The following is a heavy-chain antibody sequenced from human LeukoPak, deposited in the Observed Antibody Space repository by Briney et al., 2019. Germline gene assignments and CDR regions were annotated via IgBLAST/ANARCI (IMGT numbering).Heavy chain of an antibody. CDR2: IYYSGST. Sequence: PSETLSLTCTVSGGSISYYYWRWIRQPPGKGLRLIGYIYYSGSTNYNLSLKSPVTISVYTSKNQFSLKLTSVTAADTAVYYCARVWSSRKAFDIWGQGTMVTVSS. CDR1: GGSISYYY. V-gene: IGHV4-59*13. D-gene: IGHD3-16*01. J-gene: IGHJ3*02. CDR3: ARVWSSRKAFDI.